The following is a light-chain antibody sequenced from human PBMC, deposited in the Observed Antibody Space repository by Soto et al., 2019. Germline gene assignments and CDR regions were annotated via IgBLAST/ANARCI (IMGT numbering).Light chain of an antibody. CDR1: QSVSSN. CDR2: GAS. V-gene: IGKV3-15*01. Sequence: EMVMTQSPATLSVSPGERATLSCRASQSVSSNLAWYQQKPGQAPRLLIYGASTRATGISARFSGSGSGTEFTLTISSLQSEDFAVYYCQQYNKWVWTFGQGTKVEIK. CDR3: QQYNKWVWT. J-gene: IGKJ1*01.